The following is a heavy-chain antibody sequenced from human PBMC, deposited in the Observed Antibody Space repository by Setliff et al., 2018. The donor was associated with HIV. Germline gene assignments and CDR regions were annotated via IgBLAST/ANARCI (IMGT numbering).Heavy chain of an antibody. D-gene: IGHD1-1*01. CDR2: LRTGNGDT. Sequence: ASVKVSCKASGYTFSNYGITWVRQAPGQRPEWMGWLRTGNGDTSYSESLQGRVTFTSDTSANTAYMELRSLGSDDTAVYFCARRASTAEVFDYWGQGTLVTVSS. CDR3: ARRASTAEVFDY. CDR1: GYTFSNYG. V-gene: IGHV1-18*01. J-gene: IGHJ4*02.